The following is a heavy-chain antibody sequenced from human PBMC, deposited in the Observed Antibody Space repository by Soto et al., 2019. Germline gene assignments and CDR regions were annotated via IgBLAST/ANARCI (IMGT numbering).Heavy chain of an antibody. CDR1: GFTFSSYA. Sequence: GGSLRLSCAASGFTFSSYAMHWVRQAPGKGLEWVAVISYDGSNKYYADSVKGRFTISRDNSKNTLYLQMNSLRAEDTAVYYCAAVFGSLSSAMDVWGQGTTVTVYS. CDR2: ISYDGSNK. D-gene: IGHD3-16*01. V-gene: IGHV3-30-3*01. J-gene: IGHJ6*02. CDR3: AAVFGSLSSAMDV.